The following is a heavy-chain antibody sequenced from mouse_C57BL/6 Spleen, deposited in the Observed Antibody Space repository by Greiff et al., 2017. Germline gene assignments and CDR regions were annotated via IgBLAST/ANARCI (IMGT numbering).Heavy chain of an antibody. CDR1: GYAFSSYW. D-gene: IGHD1-1*01. CDR3: ARDGYGSSPAWFAY. V-gene: IGHV1-80*01. CDR2: IYPGDGDT. J-gene: IGHJ3*01. Sequence: VKLMESGAELVKPGASVKISCKASGYAFSSYWMNWVKQRPGKGLEWIGQIYPGDGDTNYNGKFKGKATLTADKSSSPAYMQLSSLTSEDSAVYFCARDGYGSSPAWFAYWGQGTLVTVSA.